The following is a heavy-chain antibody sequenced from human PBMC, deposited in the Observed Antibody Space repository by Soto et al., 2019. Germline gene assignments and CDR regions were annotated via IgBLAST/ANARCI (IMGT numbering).Heavy chain of an antibody. CDR2: ISGSGGST. D-gene: IGHD6-19*01. CDR1: GFTFSSYA. CDR3: ARSMGWRDAFDI. J-gene: IGHJ3*02. V-gene: IGHV3-23*01. Sequence: GGSLRLSCAASGFTFSSYAMSWVRQAPGKGLEWVSAISGSGGSTYYADFVKGRFTISRDNSKNTLFLQMNRLRAEDPAVYYCARSMGWRDAFDIWGQGTMVTVSS.